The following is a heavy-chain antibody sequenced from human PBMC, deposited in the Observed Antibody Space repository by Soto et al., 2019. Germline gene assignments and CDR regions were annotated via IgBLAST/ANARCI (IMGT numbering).Heavy chain of an antibody. Sequence: QVLLVQSGAEVKKPGASVKVSCKASGYTFTSYGISWVRQAPGQGLEWMGGITPLKGNTHYSQNFQGRVIITTDTSTNTAYLEMRRLTSDDTAVSYCTKASGALPEYFQDWGQGTLVSVSS. CDR3: TKASGALPEYFQD. J-gene: IGHJ1*01. V-gene: IGHV1-18*01. CDR2: ITPLKGNT. D-gene: IGHD4-17*01. CDR1: GYTFTSYG.